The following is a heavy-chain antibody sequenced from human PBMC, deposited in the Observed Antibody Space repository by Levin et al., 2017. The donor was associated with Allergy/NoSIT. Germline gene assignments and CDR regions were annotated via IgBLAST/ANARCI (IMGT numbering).Heavy chain of an antibody. Sequence: LSQTLSLTCALSGVSVSSKTATWNWIRQSPSRGLEWLGRTYFRSRSLNAYADSVNSRLSVNPDTSKNQFSLHLMYVPPDDTDVYYCTRGPGRGYGMDVWGQGTTVTVSS. CDR3: TRGPGRGYGMDV. CDR2: TYFRSRSLN. CDR1: GVSVSSKTAT. V-gene: IGHV6-1*01. J-gene: IGHJ6*02.